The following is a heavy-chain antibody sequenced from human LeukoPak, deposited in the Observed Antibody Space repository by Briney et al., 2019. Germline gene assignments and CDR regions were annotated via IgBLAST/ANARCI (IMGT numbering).Heavy chain of an antibody. CDR3: VREGEDLLSKDFDY. Sequence: ASVKVSCKASGFTFTGYYIHWVRQAPGQGLEWMGYISPPSTYRSSAQQFEGRVTMTRDTSMSTAYMELSGLRSDDTAVYYCVREGEDLLSKDFDYWGQGTLVTVSS. J-gene: IGHJ4*02. D-gene: IGHD2-15*01. CDR2: ISPPSTYR. V-gene: IGHV1-2*02. CDR1: GFTFTGYY.